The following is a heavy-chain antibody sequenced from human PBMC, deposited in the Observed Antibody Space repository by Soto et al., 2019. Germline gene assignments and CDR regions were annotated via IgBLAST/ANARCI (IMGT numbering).Heavy chain of an antibody. CDR3: ARMGFYYDSSGYDY. D-gene: IGHD3-22*01. V-gene: IGHV4-38-2*01. J-gene: IGHJ4*02. Sequence: SETLSLTCAVSAYSISSGYYWGCIRQPPGKGLEWIGSIYHSGSTYYNPSLKSRVTISVDTSKNQFSLKLRSVTAADTAVYYCARMGFYYDSSGYDYWGQGTLVTGSS. CDR2: IYHSGST. CDR1: AYSISSGYY.